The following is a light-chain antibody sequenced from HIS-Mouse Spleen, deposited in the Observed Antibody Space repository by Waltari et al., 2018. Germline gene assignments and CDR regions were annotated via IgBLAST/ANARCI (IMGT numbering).Light chain of an antibody. V-gene: IGLV3-21*03. CDR2: DDS. CDR3: QVWDSSSDHPYV. CDR1: NIGSKS. J-gene: IGLJ1*01. Sequence: SYVLTQPPSVSVAPGTTARITCGGNNIGSKSVHWYQQKPGQAPVLVVYDDSDGPSGIPERFSGSNSGNTATLTISRVEAGDEADYYCQVWDSSSDHPYVFGTGTKVTVL.